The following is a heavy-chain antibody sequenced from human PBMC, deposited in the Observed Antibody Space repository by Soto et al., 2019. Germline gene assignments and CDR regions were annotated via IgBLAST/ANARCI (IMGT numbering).Heavy chain of an antibody. CDR3: ARLSGYDPAGAADK. CDR2: TYYSGGS. D-gene: IGHD5-12*01. CDR1: GASVSSAEHY. J-gene: IGHJ4*02. Sequence: QVQLQESGPGLVKASQTLSLTCTLSGASVSSAEHYWSWIRQPPGKGLEWIGYTYYSGGSYYNSSLRRRVSISVDTSQNQFDLTLTSVTAADTALYYCARLSGYDPAGAADKWGPGLLVSVSS. V-gene: IGHV4-30-4*01.